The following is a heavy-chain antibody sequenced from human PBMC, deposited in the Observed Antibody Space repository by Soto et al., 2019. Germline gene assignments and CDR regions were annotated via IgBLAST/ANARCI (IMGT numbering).Heavy chain of an antibody. V-gene: IGHV3-21*06. CDR3: ANIPSCSSSTGLVD. CDR1: GFSFSKYS. CDR2: INDRSNYI. Sequence: PGGSVRLACAASGFSFSKYSMKWVRQSRGKGLEWVSSINDRSNYIYDADSVKGRFTISRDNAINSMYLQMNSLRPDGTAVDYWANIPSCSSSTGLVDLGRGTMVTVST. J-gene: IGHJ4*02. D-gene: IGHD2-15*01.